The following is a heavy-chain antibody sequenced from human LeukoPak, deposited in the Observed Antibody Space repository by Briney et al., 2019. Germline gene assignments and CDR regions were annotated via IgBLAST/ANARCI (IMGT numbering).Heavy chain of an antibody. Sequence: GASVTVSFTASGYTFTDYYMHWVRQAPGQGLEWMGWTNLNSGDTIYAQKFQGRVTMTRDTSISTAYLELSRLTSDDTGIYYCATQNNSYFDYWGQGTLVTVSS. CDR1: GYTFTDYY. J-gene: IGHJ4*02. V-gene: IGHV1-2*02. CDR2: TNLNSGDT. CDR3: ATQNNSYFDY.